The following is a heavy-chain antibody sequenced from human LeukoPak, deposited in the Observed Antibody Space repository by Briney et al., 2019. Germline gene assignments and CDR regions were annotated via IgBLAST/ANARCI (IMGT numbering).Heavy chain of an antibody. CDR3: ARSHERCSSTSCYKNLFDY. J-gene: IGHJ4*02. V-gene: IGHV1-18*01. CDR2: ISAYNGNT. CDR1: GYTFTSYG. Sequence: ASVKVSCKASGYTFTSYGISWVRQAPGQGLEWMGWISAYNGNTNYAQKLQGRVTMTTDTSTSTAYMELRSLRSDDTAVYYCARSHERCSSTSCYKNLFDYWGQGTLVTVSS. D-gene: IGHD2-2*01.